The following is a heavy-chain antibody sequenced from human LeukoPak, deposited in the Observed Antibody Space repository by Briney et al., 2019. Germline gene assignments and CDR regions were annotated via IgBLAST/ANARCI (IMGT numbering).Heavy chain of an antibody. D-gene: IGHD3-3*01. CDR3: ARASQVYDFWSCYLSQNWFDP. CDR2: INHNGST. J-gene: IGHJ5*02. Sequence: SETLSLTCAVYGGSFSGYYWSWIRQPPGKGLEWIGEINHNGSTNYNPSLKSRVTISVDTSKNQFSLRLSSVTAADTAVYYCARASQVYDFWSCYLSQNWFDPWGQGTLVTVPS. CDR1: GGSFSGYY. V-gene: IGHV4-34*01.